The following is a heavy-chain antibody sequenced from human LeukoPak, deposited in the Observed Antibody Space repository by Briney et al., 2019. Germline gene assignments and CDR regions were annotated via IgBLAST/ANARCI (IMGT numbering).Heavy chain of an antibody. V-gene: IGHV3-53*01. CDR3: AKGSVAAATTFDY. J-gene: IGHJ4*02. CDR2: IYSGGST. CDR1: GFTVSSNY. Sequence: PGGSLRLSCAASGFTVSSNYMSWVRQAPGKGLEWVSVIYSGGSTYYADSVKGRFTISRDNSKNTLYLQMNSLRAEDTAVYYCAKGSVAAATTFDYWGQGTLVTVSS. D-gene: IGHD6-13*01.